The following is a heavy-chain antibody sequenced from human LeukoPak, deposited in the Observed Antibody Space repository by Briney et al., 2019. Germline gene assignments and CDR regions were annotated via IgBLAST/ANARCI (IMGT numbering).Heavy chain of an antibody. CDR1: GYTLTSFS. CDR3: VRGDCSGVSCYLPGYFRH. CDR2: ISAYNGYK. D-gene: IGHD2-15*01. V-gene: IGHV1-18*01. Sequence: ASGKVSCKASGYTLTSFSISWVRQAPGHGLEWMGWISAYNGYKDYAQKLQGRVTMTTETSTNTAYMELRSLRSDDTAVYYCVRGDCSGVSCYLPGYFRHWGQGTLVTVSS. J-gene: IGHJ1*01.